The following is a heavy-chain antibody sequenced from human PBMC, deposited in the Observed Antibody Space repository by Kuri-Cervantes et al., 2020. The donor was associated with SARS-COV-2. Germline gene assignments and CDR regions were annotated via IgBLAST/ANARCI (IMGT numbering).Heavy chain of an antibody. CDR2: IYYSGST. Sequence: SETLSLTCAVYGGSFSGYYWSWIRQPPGKGLEWIGSIYYSGSTYYNPSLKSRVTISVDTSKNQFSLKLSSVTAADTAVYYCARVWGPLTGFFDYWGQGTLVTVSS. D-gene: IGHD3-16*01. CDR1: GGSFSGYY. V-gene: IGHV4-34*01. CDR3: ARVWGPLTGFFDY. J-gene: IGHJ4*02.